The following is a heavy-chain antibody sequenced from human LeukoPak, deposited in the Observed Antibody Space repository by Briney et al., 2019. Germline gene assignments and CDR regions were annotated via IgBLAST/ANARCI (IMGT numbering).Heavy chain of an antibody. CDR3: ARDRGYDFWSGYNDY. J-gene: IGHJ4*02. D-gene: IGHD3-3*01. Sequence: ASVKVSCKASGYTFTSYAMHWVRQAPGQRLEWMGWINAGNGNTKYSQKFQGRVTITRDTSASTAYMELSSLRSEDTAVYYCARDRGYDFWSGYNDYWGQGTLVTVSS. CDR1: GYTFTSYA. V-gene: IGHV1-3*01. CDR2: INAGNGNT.